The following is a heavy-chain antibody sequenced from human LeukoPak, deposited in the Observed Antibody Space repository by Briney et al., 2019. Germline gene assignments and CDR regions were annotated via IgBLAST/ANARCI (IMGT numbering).Heavy chain of an antibody. D-gene: IGHD1-26*01. V-gene: IGHV3-33*08. CDR2: IWYDGSNK. CDR3: ARDRGLVGATVLSY. Sequence: GGSLRLSCAASGFTFSSYAMSWVRQAPGKGLEWVAVIWYDGSNKYYADSVKGRFTISRDNSKNTLYLQMNSLRAEDTAVYYCARDRGLVGATVLSYWGQGTLVTVSS. J-gene: IGHJ4*02. CDR1: GFTFSSYA.